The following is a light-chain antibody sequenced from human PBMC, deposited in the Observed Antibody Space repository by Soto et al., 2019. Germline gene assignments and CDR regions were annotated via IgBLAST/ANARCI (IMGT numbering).Light chain of an antibody. CDR1: QSVSSSY. Sequence: DIVLTQSPGTLSLSPGERATLSCRASQSVSSSYLAWYQQKPGQAPRLLIYGASSRDTGIPDRFSGSGSGTDFTLTISRLEPEDFAVYYCQQYGSSLYTFGQGTKLEIK. J-gene: IGKJ2*01. CDR2: GAS. CDR3: QQYGSSLYT. V-gene: IGKV3-20*01.